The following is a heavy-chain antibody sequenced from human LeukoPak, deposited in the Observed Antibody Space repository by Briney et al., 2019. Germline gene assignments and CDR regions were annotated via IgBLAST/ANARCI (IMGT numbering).Heavy chain of an antibody. J-gene: IGHJ4*02. Sequence: SETLSLTCAVYGGSFSGYYWSWIRQPPGKGLEWIGEINHSGSTNYNPSLKSRVTISVDTSKNQFSLKLSPVTAADTAVYYCVIPGANTVTTLDYWGQGTLVTVSS. V-gene: IGHV4-34*01. CDR3: VIPGANTVTTLDY. CDR1: GGSFSGYY. CDR2: INHSGST. D-gene: IGHD4-17*01.